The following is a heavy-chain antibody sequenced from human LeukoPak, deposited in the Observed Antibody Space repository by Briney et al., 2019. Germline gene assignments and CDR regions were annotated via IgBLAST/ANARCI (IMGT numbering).Heavy chain of an antibody. CDR2: ISGDSDST. J-gene: IGHJ4*02. CDR1: GYTFSSYG. CDR3: ARGRIYYDGSGHYYPDY. Sequence: ASVKVSCKASGYTFSSYGVTWVRQAPGQGLEWVGWISGDSDSTNYAQKFQDKVTMTTDTSTNTAYLELRSLTSDDTATYYCARGRIYYDGSGHYYPDYWGQGTLLTVSS. D-gene: IGHD3-22*01. V-gene: IGHV1-18*01.